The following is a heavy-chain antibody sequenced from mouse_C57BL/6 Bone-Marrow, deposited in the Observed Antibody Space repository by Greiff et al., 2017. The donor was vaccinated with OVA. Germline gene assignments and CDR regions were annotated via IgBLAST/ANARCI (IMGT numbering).Heavy chain of an antibody. CDR1: GYTFTSYW. J-gene: IGHJ3*01. D-gene: IGHD4-1*01. Sequence: QVQLKQPGAELVKPGASVKMSCKASGYTFTSYWITWVKQRPGQGLEWIGDIYPGSGSTNYNEKFKSKATLTVDTSSSTAYMQLSSLTSEDSAVYYCARGKGLGRSFAYWGQGTLVTVSA. V-gene: IGHV1-55*01. CDR2: IYPGSGST. CDR3: ARGKGLGRSFAY.